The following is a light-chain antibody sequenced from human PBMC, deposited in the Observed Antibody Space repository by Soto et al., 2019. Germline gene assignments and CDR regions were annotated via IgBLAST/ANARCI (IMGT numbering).Light chain of an antibody. J-gene: IGKJ1*01. CDR2: DAS. Sequence: DTQMTQSPSTLSASVGDRVTITCRASQTISTWLAWHQQKPGKAPKLLIYDASTLQSGVPSRFSGSGSGTEFTLTITSLQPDDFATYYCQQYNTYWTLGQGTKVHIK. V-gene: IGKV1-5*01. CDR3: QQYNTYWT. CDR1: QTISTW.